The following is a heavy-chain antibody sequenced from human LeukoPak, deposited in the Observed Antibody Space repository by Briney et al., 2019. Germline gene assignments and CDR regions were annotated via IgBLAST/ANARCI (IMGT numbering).Heavy chain of an antibody. CDR1: GGSISSGGYS. J-gene: IGHJ5*02. CDR3: ARLRARITIFGVVIIGENWFDP. Sequence: SETLSLTCAVSGGSISSGGYSWSWIRQPPGKGLEWIGYIYHSGSTYYNPALKSRVTRAVYRSKDQFSLKLSSVTAADTAVYYCARLRARITIFGVVIIGENWFDPWGQGTLVTVSS. V-gene: IGHV4-30-2*01. D-gene: IGHD3-3*01. CDR2: IYHSGST.